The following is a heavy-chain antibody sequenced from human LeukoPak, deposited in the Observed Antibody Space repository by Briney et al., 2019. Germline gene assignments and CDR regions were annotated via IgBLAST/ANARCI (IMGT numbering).Heavy chain of an antibody. Sequence: GGSLRLSCAASGLTGSHNYVSWVRQAPGKGLEWVSAIHTSGDTCYADSVKGRFTISRDNAKNSLYLQMNSLRAEDTAVYYCARGLVRQLADYWGQGTLVTVSS. V-gene: IGHV3-53*01. D-gene: IGHD6-13*01. J-gene: IGHJ4*02. CDR3: ARGLVRQLADY. CDR2: IHTSGDT. CDR1: GLTGSHNY.